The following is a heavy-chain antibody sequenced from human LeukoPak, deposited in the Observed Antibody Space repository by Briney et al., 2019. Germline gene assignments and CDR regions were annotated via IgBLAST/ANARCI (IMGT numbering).Heavy chain of an antibody. CDR1: GCSLTSYW. Sequence: ESLRISCKASGCSLTSYWISWVRQMPGKGLEWMGRIDPTDSYTDYSPSFQGHVTISADKSINTAYLQWYNLKASDTAMYYCTRQDYWGQGTLVTVSS. V-gene: IGHV5-10-1*01. CDR3: TRQDY. J-gene: IGHJ4*02. CDR2: IDPTDSYT.